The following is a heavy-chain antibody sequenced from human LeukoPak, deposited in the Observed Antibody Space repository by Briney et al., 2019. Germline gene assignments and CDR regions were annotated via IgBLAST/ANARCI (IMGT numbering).Heavy chain of an antibody. CDR1: GGSLRAYY. V-gene: IGHV4-38-2*02. CDR3: ARDFSDSSSSWDY. D-gene: IGHD6-6*01. J-gene: IGHJ4*02. CDR2: IYHSGHT. Sequence: PSETLSLTCDVYGGSLRAYYWGWIRQPPGKGLEWIGSIYHSGHTYYNPSLRSRVTISVDTSKNQFSLKLSSVSAADTAVYYCARDFSDSSSSWDYWGQGTLVTVSS.